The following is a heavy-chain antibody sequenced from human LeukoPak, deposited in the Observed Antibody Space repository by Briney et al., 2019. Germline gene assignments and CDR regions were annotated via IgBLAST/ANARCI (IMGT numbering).Heavy chain of an antibody. CDR1: GFIFSSYA. D-gene: IGHD4-17*01. J-gene: IGHJ4*02. V-gene: IGHV3-30-3*01. CDR3: AKEGTYGDFDY. Sequence: GRSLRLSCAASGFIFSSYAMHWVRQAPGKGLEWVAVISYDGSNKYYADSVKGRFTISRDNSKNTLYLQMNSLRAEDTAVYYCAKEGTYGDFDYWGQGTLVTVSS. CDR2: ISYDGSNK.